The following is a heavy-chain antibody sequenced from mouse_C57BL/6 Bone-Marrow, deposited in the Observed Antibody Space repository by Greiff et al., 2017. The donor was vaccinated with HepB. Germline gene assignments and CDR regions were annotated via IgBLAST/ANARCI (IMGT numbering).Heavy chain of an antibody. Sequence: QVQLQQPGAELVKPGASVKLSCKASGYTFTSYWMHWVKQRPGQGLEWIGMIHPNSGSTNYNEKFKSKATLTVDKSSSTAYMQLSSLTSEDSAVYYGARWGEAPYAMDYWGQGTSVTVSS. CDR3: ARWGEAPYAMDY. CDR2: IHPNSGST. V-gene: IGHV1-64*01. CDR1: GYTFTSYW. J-gene: IGHJ4*01.